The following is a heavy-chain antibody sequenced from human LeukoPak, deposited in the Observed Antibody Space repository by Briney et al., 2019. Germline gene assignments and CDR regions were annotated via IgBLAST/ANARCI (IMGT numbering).Heavy chain of an antibody. CDR2: IKQDGSDK. J-gene: IGHJ6*02. Sequence: GGSLRVSCAASGFTFSSYWMSWVRQAPGKGLEWVANIKQDGSDKYYVDSVKGRFTISRDNAKNSLYLQMNSLRAEDTAVYYCARGYFDWSPGDYGMDVWGQGTTVTVSS. V-gene: IGHV3-7*01. CDR3: ARGYFDWSPGDYGMDV. D-gene: IGHD3-9*01. CDR1: GFTFSSYW.